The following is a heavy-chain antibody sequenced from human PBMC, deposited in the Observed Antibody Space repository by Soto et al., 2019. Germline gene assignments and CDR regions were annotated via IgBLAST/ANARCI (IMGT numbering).Heavy chain of an antibody. V-gene: IGHV5-51*07. CDR1: GYSFTSYW. J-gene: IGHJ6*02. Sequence: PGESLKTSCKGSGYSFTSYWIGWVHQMPGKGLEWMGIIYPGDSDTRYSPSFQGQVTISADKSISTAYLQWSSLKASDTAMYYCARLSGCSSTSCYTHMDVWGQGTTVTVSS. D-gene: IGHD2-2*02. CDR3: ARLSGCSSTSCYTHMDV. CDR2: IYPGDSDT.